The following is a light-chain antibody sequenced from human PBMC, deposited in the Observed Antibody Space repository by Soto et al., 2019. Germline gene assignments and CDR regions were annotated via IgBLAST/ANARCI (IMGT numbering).Light chain of an antibody. CDR1: SSDIGGNNY. CDR3: SSKGGSYRDVV. CDR2: EVT. Sequence: QSVLTQPPSASGSPGQSVTISCTGTSSDIGGNNYVSWYQQHPGKAPKLMIYEVTKRPSGVPDRFSGSMSGNTASLTVSGLQAEDEADYYCSSKGGSYRDVVFGGGTKLTVL. J-gene: IGLJ2*01. V-gene: IGLV2-8*01.